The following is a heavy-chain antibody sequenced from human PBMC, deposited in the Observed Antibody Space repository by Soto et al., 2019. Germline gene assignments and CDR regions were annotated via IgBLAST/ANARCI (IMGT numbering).Heavy chain of an antibody. CDR1: GGTFSSYA. V-gene: IGHV1-69*06. J-gene: IGHJ4*02. D-gene: IGHD2-15*01. CDR3: ASTYCSGGSCYLC. CDR2: IIPIFGTA. Sequence: SVKVSCKASGGTFSSYAISWVRQAPGQGLEWMGGIIPIFGTANYAQTFQGRVTITADKSTSTAYMELSSLRSEDTTVYYCASTYCSGGSCYLCWGQGTLVTVSS.